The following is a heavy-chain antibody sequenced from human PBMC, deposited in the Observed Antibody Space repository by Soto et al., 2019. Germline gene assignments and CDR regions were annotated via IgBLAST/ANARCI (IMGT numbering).Heavy chain of an antibody. Sequence: QLQLQESGSGLVKPSQTLSLTCAVSGGSISSGGYSWSWIRQPPGKGLEWIGYIYHSGSTYYNPSLKSRVTITVDRSNNQFALKLSSVTAADTAVYYCARVRWGLDPSVGDVFANSFDPWGQGTLVTVSS. V-gene: IGHV4-30-2*01. J-gene: IGHJ5*02. CDR3: ARVRWGLDPSVGDVFANSFDP. D-gene: IGHD1-26*01. CDR2: IYHSGST. CDR1: GGSISSGGYS.